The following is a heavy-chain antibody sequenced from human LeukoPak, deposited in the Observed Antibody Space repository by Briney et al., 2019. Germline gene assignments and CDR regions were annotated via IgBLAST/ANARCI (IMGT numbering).Heavy chain of an antibody. V-gene: IGHV4-39*01. J-gene: IGHJ4*02. Sequence: SETLSLTCTVPGGSISSSSYYWGWIRQPPGKGLEWIGSIYYSGSTYYNPSLKSRVTISVDTSKNQFSLKLSSVTAADTAVYYCATPLGYGDYPLDYWGQGTLVTVSS. D-gene: IGHD4-17*01. CDR1: GGSISSSSYY. CDR3: ATPLGYGDYPLDY. CDR2: IYYSGST.